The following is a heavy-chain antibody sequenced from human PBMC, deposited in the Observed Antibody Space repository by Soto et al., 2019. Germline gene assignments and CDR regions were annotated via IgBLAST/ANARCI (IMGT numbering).Heavy chain of an antibody. J-gene: IGHJ3*02. CDR1: GFTFSSYA. D-gene: IGHD3-22*01. Sequence: GGSLRLSCAASGFTFSSYAMSWVRQAPGKGLEWVSAISGSGGSTYYADSVKGRFTISRDNSKNTLYLQMNSLRAEDTAVYYCAKVAYDSSGYYRPIDAFDIWGQGTMVTVSS. CDR2: ISGSGGST. V-gene: IGHV3-23*01. CDR3: AKVAYDSSGYYRPIDAFDI.